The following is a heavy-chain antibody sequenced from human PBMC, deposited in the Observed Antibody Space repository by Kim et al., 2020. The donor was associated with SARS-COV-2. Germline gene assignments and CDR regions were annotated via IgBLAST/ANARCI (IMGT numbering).Heavy chain of an antibody. CDR2: IYYSGST. CDR1: GGSVSSGSYY. D-gene: IGHD3-22*01. CDR3: ARAGGRYYDNY. J-gene: IGHJ4*02. V-gene: IGHV4-61*01. Sequence: SETLSLTCTVSGGSVSSGSYYWSWIRQPPGKGLEWIGYIYYSGSTNYNPSLKSRVTISVDTSKNQFSLKLSSVTAADTAVYYCARAGGRYYDNYWGQGTL.